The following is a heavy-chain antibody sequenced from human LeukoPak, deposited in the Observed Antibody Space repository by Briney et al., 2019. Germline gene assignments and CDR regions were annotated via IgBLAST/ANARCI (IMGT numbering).Heavy chain of an antibody. CDR3: ARGQYYDSSGCFDY. D-gene: IGHD3-22*01. CDR2: IIPIFGIA. Sequence: ASVKVSCKASGGTFSSYAISWVRQAPGQGLEWVGRIIPIFGIANHAQKFQGRVTITADKSTSTAYMELSSLRSEDTAVYYCARGQYYDSSGCFDYWGQGTLVTVSS. J-gene: IGHJ4*02. V-gene: IGHV1-69*04. CDR1: GGTFSSYA.